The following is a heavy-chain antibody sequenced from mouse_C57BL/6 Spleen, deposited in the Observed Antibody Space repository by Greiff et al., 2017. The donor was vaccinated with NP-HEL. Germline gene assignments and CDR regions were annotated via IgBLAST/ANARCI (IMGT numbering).Heavy chain of an antibody. CDR2: IDPSDSYT. CDR3: AYYGSSPPWFAY. Sequence: QVQLQQPGAELVKPGASVKLSCKASGYTFTSYWMQWVKQRPGPGLAWIGEIDPSDSYTNYNQKFKGKATLTVDTSSSTAYMQLSSLTSEDSAVYYCAYYGSSPPWFAYWGQGTLVTVSA. CDR1: GYTFTSYW. J-gene: IGHJ3*01. V-gene: IGHV1-50*01. D-gene: IGHD1-1*01.